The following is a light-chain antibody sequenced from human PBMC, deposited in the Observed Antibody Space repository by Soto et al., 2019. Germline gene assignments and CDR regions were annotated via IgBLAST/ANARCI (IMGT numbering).Light chain of an antibody. Sequence: ELVLTQSPGTLSLSPGARATLSCRASQTVTSNYLAWYQQKPGQAPRLLIYGASSRATGIPDRFSGSGSGTDFTLTISRLEPEDFAVYYCHQYVSSWTFGQGTKVDIK. CDR2: GAS. CDR1: QTVTSNY. V-gene: IGKV3-20*01. CDR3: HQYVSSWT. J-gene: IGKJ1*01.